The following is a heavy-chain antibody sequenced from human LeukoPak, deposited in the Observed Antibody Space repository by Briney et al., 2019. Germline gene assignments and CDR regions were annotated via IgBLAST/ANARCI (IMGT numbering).Heavy chain of an antibody. J-gene: IGHJ4*02. CDR2: ISWNSGSI. CDR1: GFTFSTYA. Sequence: GGSLRLSCTASGFTFSTYAMTWVRQAPGEGLEWVSGISWNSGSIGYADSVKGRFTISRDNAKNSLYLQMNSLRAEDTALYYCAKARSSSSSQYYFDYWGQGTLDTVSS. CDR3: AKARSSSSSQYYFDY. V-gene: IGHV3-9*01. D-gene: IGHD6-13*01.